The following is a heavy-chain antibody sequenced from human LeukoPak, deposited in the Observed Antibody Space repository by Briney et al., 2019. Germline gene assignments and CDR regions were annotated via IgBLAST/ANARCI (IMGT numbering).Heavy chain of an antibody. CDR2: IYYSGST. CDR1: GGSISSSSYY. Sequence: PSETLSLTCTVSGGSISSSSYYWGWIRQPPGKGLEWIGSIYYSGSTYYNPSLKSRLTISVDTSKNPFSLKLSSVTAADTAVYYCARLVGATPWFDPWGQGTLVTVSS. CDR3: ARLVGATPWFDP. J-gene: IGHJ5*02. V-gene: IGHV4-39*01. D-gene: IGHD1-26*01.